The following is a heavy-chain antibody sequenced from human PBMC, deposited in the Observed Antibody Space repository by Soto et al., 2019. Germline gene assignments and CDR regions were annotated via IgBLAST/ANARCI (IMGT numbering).Heavy chain of an antibody. V-gene: IGHV1-69*12. CDR2: IVTIVDTS. J-gene: IGHJ4*02. Sequence: QVQLVQSGAEVRQPASSVKVSCKTSGGTFSSYAISWVRQAPGQGLEWMGGIVTIVDTSTYAQKFQGRVTITADESTSTVYMELSSLRSDDTAVYYCVRGVAITGYPDNWGQGTLVTVSS. D-gene: IGHD5-12*01. CDR1: GGTFSSYA. CDR3: VRGVAITGYPDN.